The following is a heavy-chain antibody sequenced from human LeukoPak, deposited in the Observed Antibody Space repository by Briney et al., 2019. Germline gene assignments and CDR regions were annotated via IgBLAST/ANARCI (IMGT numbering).Heavy chain of an antibody. CDR2: ISSSSSTI. CDR1: GFNFSSYS. Sequence: PGGSLTLSCAASGFNFSSYSMNWVRQAPGKGLEWVSYISSSSSTIYYADSVKGRFTISRDNAKNSLYLQMNSLRDEDTAVYYCAKGVSSSWSNDAFDIWGQGTMVTVSS. CDR3: AKGVSSSWSNDAFDI. D-gene: IGHD6-13*01. J-gene: IGHJ3*02. V-gene: IGHV3-48*02.